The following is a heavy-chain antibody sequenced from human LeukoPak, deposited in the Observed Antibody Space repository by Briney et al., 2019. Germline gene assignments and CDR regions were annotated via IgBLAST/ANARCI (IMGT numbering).Heavy chain of an antibody. D-gene: IGHD4-23*01. Sequence: PGGSLRLSCAASGFTFSNYGMHWVRQAPGKGLEWVAVIWYDGSNKYYADSVKGRFTISRDNSKNTLYVQMNSLRAEDAAVYYCARGNYGGNSGIDYWGQGTLVTVSS. V-gene: IGHV3-33*08. CDR2: IWYDGSNK. CDR1: GFTFSNYG. CDR3: ARGNYGGNSGIDY. J-gene: IGHJ4*02.